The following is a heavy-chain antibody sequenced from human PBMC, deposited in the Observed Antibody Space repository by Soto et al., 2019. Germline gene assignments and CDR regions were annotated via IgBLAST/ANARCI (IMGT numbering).Heavy chain of an antibody. CDR3: ARTQYYDFWSGPNWFDP. CDR2: IYSGGST. D-gene: IGHD3-3*01. Sequence: GSLRLSCAASGFTVSSNYMSWVRQAPGKGLEWVSVIYSGGSTYYADSVKGRFTISRDNSKNTLYLQMNSLRAEDTAVYYCARTQYYDFWSGPNWFDPWGQGTLVTVPQ. CDR1: GFTVSSNY. V-gene: IGHV3-66*01. J-gene: IGHJ5*02.